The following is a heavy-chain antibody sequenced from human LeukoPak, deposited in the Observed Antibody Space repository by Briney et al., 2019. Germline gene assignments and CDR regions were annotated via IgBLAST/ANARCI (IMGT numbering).Heavy chain of an antibody. Sequence: SETLSLTCTVSGGSISSSSYYWGWIRQPPGKGLEWIGSIYYSGSTYYNPSLKSRVTISVDTSKNQFSLKLSSVTAADTAVYYCARALSYYYGSGSYSYWGQGTLVTVSS. J-gene: IGHJ4*02. CDR1: GGSISSSSYY. V-gene: IGHV4-39*07. CDR2: IYYSGST. D-gene: IGHD3-10*01. CDR3: ARALSYYYGSGSYSY.